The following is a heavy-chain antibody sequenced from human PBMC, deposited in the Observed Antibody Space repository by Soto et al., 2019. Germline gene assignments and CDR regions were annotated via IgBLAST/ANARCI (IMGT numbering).Heavy chain of an antibody. CDR1: GGTFSSYT. Sequence: QVQLVQSGAEVKKPGSSVKVSCKASGGTFSSYTISWVRQAPGQGLEWMGRIIPILGIANYAQKFQGRVTITADKSTSTAYMELSSLRSEDTAVYYCARAGLQWPTHDDYWGQGTLVTVSS. V-gene: IGHV1-69*02. J-gene: IGHJ4*02. CDR2: IIPILGIA. D-gene: IGHD4-4*01. CDR3: ARAGLQWPTHDDY.